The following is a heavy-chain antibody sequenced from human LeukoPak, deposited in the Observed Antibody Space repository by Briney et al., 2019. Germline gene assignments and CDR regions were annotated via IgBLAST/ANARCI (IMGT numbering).Heavy chain of an antibody. J-gene: IGHJ4*02. CDR3: ARLDYPSSLFDY. Sequence: GGSLRLSCTASGFTFSRYWMSWVRQAPGKGLEWVANIKQDGSEKYYVDSVKGRFTISRDNAKNSLYLQMNSLRAEDTAVYYCARLDYPSSLFDYWGQGTLVTVSS. CDR2: IKQDGSEK. V-gene: IGHV3-7*01. CDR1: GFTFSRYW. D-gene: IGHD4-11*01.